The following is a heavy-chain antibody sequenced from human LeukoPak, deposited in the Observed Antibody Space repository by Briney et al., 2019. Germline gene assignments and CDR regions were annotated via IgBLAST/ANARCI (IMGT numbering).Heavy chain of an antibody. Sequence: GGSLRLSCAASGFTFSSYSMNWVRQAPGKGLEWISSISSSSSYIYYADPVKGRFNISRDNAKNSLYLQMNSLRAEDTAVYYCARDAYSSGWYDGGGSFDYWGQGTLVTVSS. CDR3: ARDAYSSGWYDGGGSFDY. V-gene: IGHV3-21*01. D-gene: IGHD6-19*01. J-gene: IGHJ4*02. CDR1: GFTFSSYS. CDR2: ISSSSSYI.